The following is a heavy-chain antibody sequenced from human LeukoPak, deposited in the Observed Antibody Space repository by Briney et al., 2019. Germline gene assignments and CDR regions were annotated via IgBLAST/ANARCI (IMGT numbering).Heavy chain of an antibody. J-gene: IGHJ4*02. CDR1: GFTFSSYW. CDR3: AKDEVGGGSPYYFDY. V-gene: IGHV3-74*01. D-gene: IGHD3-16*01. CDR2: INSDGSTI. Sequence: GGSLRLSCAASGFTFSSYWMHWVRQAPGKGLVWVSRINSDGSTITYGDSVKGRFTISRDNAKNTLYLQMNSLRAEDTAVYYCAKDEVGGGSPYYFDYWGQGALVTVSS.